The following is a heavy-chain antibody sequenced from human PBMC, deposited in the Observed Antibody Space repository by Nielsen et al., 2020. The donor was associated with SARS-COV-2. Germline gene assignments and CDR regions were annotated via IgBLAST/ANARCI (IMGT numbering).Heavy chain of an antibody. CDR3: AKDSRLGGEGYYYYYGMDV. Sequence: GGSLRLSCAASGFTFSRYAMSWVRQAPGKGLEWVSVIYSGGSSTYYADSVKGRFTISRDNSKNTLYLQMNSLRAEDTAVYYCAKDSRLGGEGYYYYYGMDVWGQGTTVTVSS. V-gene: IGHV3-23*03. CDR2: IYSGGSST. J-gene: IGHJ6*02. D-gene: IGHD3-10*01. CDR1: GFTFSRYA.